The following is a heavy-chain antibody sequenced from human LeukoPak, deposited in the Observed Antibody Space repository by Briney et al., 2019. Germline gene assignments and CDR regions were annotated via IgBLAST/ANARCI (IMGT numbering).Heavy chain of an antibody. CDR2: IYYSGST. D-gene: IGHD3-10*01. CDR3: ARGTSGSYYGVWFDP. Sequence: SETLSLTCTVSGGSISSYYWSWIRQPPGKGLEWIGYIYYSGSTNYNPSLKSRVTISLDTSKNQFSLKLSSVTAADTAVYYCARGTSGSYYGVWFDPWGQGTLVTVSS. CDR1: GGSISSYY. J-gene: IGHJ5*02. V-gene: IGHV4-59*01.